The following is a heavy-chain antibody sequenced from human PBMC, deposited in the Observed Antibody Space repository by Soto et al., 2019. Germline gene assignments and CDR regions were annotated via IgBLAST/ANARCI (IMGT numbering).Heavy chain of an antibody. V-gene: IGHV3-30*04. J-gene: IGHJ6*02. D-gene: IGHD3-22*01. CDR1: KFTFASYV. Sequence: QVQLVESGGGVVQPERSQRLSCTASKFTFASYVMHWVRQAPGEGLEWVALISFDGTNKYYADSVKGRFTISRDNSKNTMYLQMNSLRPEDTAVYYCAREMIPMIMGGMSAMDVWGQATTVTVS. CDR2: ISFDGTNK. CDR3: AREMIPMIMGGMSAMDV.